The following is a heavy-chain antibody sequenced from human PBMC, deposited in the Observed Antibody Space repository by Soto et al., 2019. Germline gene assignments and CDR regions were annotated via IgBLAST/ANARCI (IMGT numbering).Heavy chain of an antibody. CDR3: ARQLPISDSKYSYYGMDV. CDR1: GYSFTSYW. CDR2: IYPGDSDT. D-gene: IGHD2-21*01. Sequence: PGESLKISCKGSGYSFTSYWIGWVRQMPGKGLEWMGIIYPGDSDTRYSPSFRGQVTFSADKSISTAYLQWSSLKASDTAMYYCARQLPISDSKYSYYGMDVWGQGTTVTVSS. V-gene: IGHV5-51*01. J-gene: IGHJ6*02.